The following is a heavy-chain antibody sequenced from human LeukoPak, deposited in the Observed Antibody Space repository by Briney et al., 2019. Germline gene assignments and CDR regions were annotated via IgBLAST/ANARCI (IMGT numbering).Heavy chain of an antibody. J-gene: IGHJ6*03. V-gene: IGHV1-69*05. D-gene: IGHD5-24*01. CDR1: GYKFIDFG. CDR2: IIPIFGTA. Sequence: GASVKVSCKASGYKFIDFGITWVRQAPGQGLEWMGGIIPIFGTANYAQKFQGRVTITTDESTSTAYMELSSLRSEDTAVYYCARSSLGMATRPYYYYMDVWGKGTTVTVSS. CDR3: ARSSLGMATRPYYYYMDV.